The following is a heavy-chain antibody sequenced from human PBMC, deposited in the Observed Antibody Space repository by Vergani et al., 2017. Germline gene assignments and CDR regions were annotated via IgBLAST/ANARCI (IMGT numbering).Heavy chain of an antibody. D-gene: IGHD6-19*01. Sequence: QLQLQESGPGLVKPSETLSLTCTVSGGSISSSSYYWGWIRQPPGKGLEWIGSIYYSGSTYYNPSLKSRVTLSVDTSKNQFSLKLRSVNAADTAVYYCAREEVAGYDAFDIWGQGTMVTVSS. J-gene: IGHJ3*02. CDR1: GGSISSSSYY. CDR3: AREEVAGYDAFDI. CDR2: IYYSGST. V-gene: IGHV4-39*02.